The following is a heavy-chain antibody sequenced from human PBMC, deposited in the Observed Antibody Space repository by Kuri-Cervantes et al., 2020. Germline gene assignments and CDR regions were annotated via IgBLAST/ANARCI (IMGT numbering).Heavy chain of an antibody. D-gene: IGHD4-17*01. CDR3: AKVHYGDYGLGP. CDR1: GFTFSSYG. V-gene: IGHV3-30*18. CDR2: ISYDGSNK. Sequence: GESLKISCAASGFTFSSYGMHWVRQAPGKGLGWVAVISYDGSNKYYADSVKGRFTISRDNSKNTLYLQMNSLRAEDTAVYYCAKVHYGDYGLGPWGQGTLVTVSS. J-gene: IGHJ5*02.